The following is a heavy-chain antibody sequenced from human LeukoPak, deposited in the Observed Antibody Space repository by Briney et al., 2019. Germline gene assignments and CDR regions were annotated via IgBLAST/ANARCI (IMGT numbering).Heavy chain of an antibody. Sequence: SETLSLTCTVSGGSISSYYWSWIRQPPGKGLEWIGYIYYSGSTNYNPSLKSRVTISVDTSKNQFSLKLSSVTAADTAVYYCARLRGYSYGWWGNFDYWGQGTLVTVSS. CDR3: ARLRGYSYGWWGNFDY. V-gene: IGHV4-59*01. CDR2: IYYSGST. D-gene: IGHD5-18*01. J-gene: IGHJ4*02. CDR1: GGSISSYY.